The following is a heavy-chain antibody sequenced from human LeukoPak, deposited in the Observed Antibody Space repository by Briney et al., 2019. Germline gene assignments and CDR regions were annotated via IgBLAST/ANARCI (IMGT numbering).Heavy chain of an antibody. Sequence: SETLSLTCTVSGGSISSSSYYWGWIRQPPGKGLEWIGSIYYSGSTYYNPSLKSRVTISVDTSKNQFSLKLSSVTAADTAVYYCARGSPDYYDPDPPPQSYFQHWGQGTLVTVSS. CDR3: ARGSPDYYDPDPPPQSYFQH. V-gene: IGHV4-39*07. CDR2: IYYSGST. J-gene: IGHJ1*01. D-gene: IGHD3-22*01. CDR1: GGSISSSSYY.